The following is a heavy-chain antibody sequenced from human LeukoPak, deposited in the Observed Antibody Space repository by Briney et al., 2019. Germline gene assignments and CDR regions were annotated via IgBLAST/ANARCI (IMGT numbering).Heavy chain of an antibody. CDR3: ARHFALHDTGSYWFDT. CDR1: NGSTTGNY. J-gene: IGHJ5*02. Sequence: AETLSLTFTVSNGSTTGNYWSWIRQAPGKGLEWIWFIYYGGFTNYNHSLKSRVTISIDNVNNQFSLQLISVTAADTAVYYCARHFALHDTGSYWFDTWGRGTLVTVSS. V-gene: IGHV4-59*08. D-gene: IGHD3-10*01. CDR2: IYYGGFT.